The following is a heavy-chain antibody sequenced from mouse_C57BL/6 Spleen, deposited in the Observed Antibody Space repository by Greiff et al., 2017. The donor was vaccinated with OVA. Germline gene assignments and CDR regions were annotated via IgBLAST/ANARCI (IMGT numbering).Heavy chain of an antibody. Sequence: EVQGVESGEGLVKPGGSLKLSCAASGFTFSSYAMSWVRQTPEKRLEWVAYISSGGDYIYYADTVKGRFTLTRDNARNTLYLQMSSLKSEDTAMYYCTRDLDSSGSAWFAYRGQGTLATVSA. CDR3: TRDLDSSGSAWFAY. CDR2: ISSGGDYI. D-gene: IGHD3-2*02. V-gene: IGHV5-9-1*02. CDR1: GFTFSSYA. J-gene: IGHJ3*01.